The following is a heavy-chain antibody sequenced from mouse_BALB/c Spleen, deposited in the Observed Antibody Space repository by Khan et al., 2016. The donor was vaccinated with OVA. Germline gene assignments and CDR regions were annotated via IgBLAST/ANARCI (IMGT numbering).Heavy chain of an antibody. V-gene: IGHV5-17*02. D-gene: IGHD1-1*01. CDR3: ARSFFYGYYFDQ. CDR1: GFTFSNFG. CDR2: ISGDSSTI. J-gene: IGHJ2*01. Sequence: HLVESGGGLVQPGGSRKLSCVASGFTFSNFGMHWVRQAPEKGLEWVAYISGDSSTIYYTDTVKGRFTISRDNPKNTLFLQLTSLGSDDMAMYYCARSFFYGYYFDQWGQGTTLTVSS.